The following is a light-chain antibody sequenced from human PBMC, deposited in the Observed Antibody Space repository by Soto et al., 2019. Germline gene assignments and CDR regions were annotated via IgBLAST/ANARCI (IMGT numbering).Light chain of an antibody. CDR3: QKRSYWPWT. V-gene: IGKV3-11*01. CDR1: QNIDYY. Sequence: EIVLTQSQATLSLSPGERATLSCRASQNIDYYLACYQQKPGQAPRLLIYDASSRATGIPARISGSGSGTDFNLTITSREPEDFAVYHCQKRSYWPWTFGQGTKVEIK. CDR2: DAS. J-gene: IGKJ1*01.